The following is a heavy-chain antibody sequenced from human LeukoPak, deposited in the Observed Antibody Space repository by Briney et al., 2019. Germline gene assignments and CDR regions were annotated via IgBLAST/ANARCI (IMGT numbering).Heavy chain of an antibody. V-gene: IGHV3-74*03. CDR3: AREANTAFDY. CDR2: INYDGNST. J-gene: IGHJ4*02. Sequence: GGSLRLSCVASGFTFGRYWMHWVRQAPGKGLVWVSRINYDGNSTTYADSVKGRFTVSRDNDKKTVSLQINSLRPDDTPVYYCAREANTAFDYWGQGTLVTVSS. CDR1: GFTFGRYW. D-gene: IGHD2/OR15-2a*01.